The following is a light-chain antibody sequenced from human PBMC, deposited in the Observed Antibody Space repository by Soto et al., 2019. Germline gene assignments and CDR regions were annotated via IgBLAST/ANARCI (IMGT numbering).Light chain of an antibody. J-gene: IGKJ5*01. V-gene: IGKV1-5*01. Sequence: DIQMTQSPSTLSASVVDRVTITFRASQSLRGWLAWYQQRPGKAPKALIYDASTLASGVPSRFNGSGSGTEFTLTISSLQPDDFATYYCQQYITYSNFGQGTRLEI. CDR3: QQYITYSN. CDR2: DAS. CDR1: QSLRGW.